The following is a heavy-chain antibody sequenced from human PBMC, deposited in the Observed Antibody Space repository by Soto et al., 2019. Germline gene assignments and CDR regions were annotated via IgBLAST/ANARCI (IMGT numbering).Heavy chain of an antibody. CDR3: ARRVYCSGGSCYGHTDY. D-gene: IGHD2-15*01. CDR2: INHSGST. Sequence: SETLSLTCAVYGGSFSGYYWSWIRQPPGKGLEWIGEINHSGSTNYNPSLKSRVTISVDTSKNQFSLKLGSVTAADTAVYYCARRVYCSGGSCYGHTDYWGQGTLVTVSS. J-gene: IGHJ4*02. CDR1: GGSFSGYY. V-gene: IGHV4-34*01.